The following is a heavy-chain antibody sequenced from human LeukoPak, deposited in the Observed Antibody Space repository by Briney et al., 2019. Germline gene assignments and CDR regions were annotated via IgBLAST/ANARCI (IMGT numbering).Heavy chain of an antibody. CDR1: RYTLIGYY. D-gene: IGHD1-1*01. J-gene: IGHJ6*03. Sequence: GASAKDSCKASRYTLIGYYMHWVRQAPGQGLEWVGWINPNSGGTNYAQKFQGRVTMTRDTSISTAYMELSRLRSDDTAVYYCARGTYFYYYYYYMDVWGKGTTVTVSS. CDR2: INPNSGGT. V-gene: IGHV1-2*02. CDR3: ARGTYFYYYYYYMDV.